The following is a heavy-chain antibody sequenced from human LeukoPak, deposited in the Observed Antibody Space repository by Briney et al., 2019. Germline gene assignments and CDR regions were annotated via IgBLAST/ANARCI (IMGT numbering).Heavy chain of an antibody. V-gene: IGHV1-2*02. CDR2: INPNSGGT. D-gene: IGHD3-22*01. CDR1: GYTITGYY. J-gene: IGHJ3*02. Sequence: ASVKVSCKASGYTITGYYMHRVRQAPGQGLEWMGWINPNSGGTKYAQKFQGRVTMTRDTSISTAYMELRRLRSDDTAVYYCARGPPSLNYYYDNSANDAFDIWGQGTMVTVSS. CDR3: ARGPPSLNYYYDNSANDAFDI.